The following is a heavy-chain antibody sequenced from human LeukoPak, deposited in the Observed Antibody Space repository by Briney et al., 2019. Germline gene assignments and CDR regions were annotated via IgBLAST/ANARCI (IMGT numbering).Heavy chain of an antibody. D-gene: IGHD1-26*01. CDR1: GYTFTSYG. V-gene: IGHV1-18*01. CDR3: ARVFYSGSYYVPGYGMDV. Sequence: GASVKVSCKAYGYTFTSYGISWVRQAPGQGLEWMGWISAYNGNTNYAQKLQGRVTMTTDTSTSTAYMELSSLRSEDTAVYYCARVFYSGSYYVPGYGMDVWGQGTTVTVSS. J-gene: IGHJ6*02. CDR2: ISAYNGNT.